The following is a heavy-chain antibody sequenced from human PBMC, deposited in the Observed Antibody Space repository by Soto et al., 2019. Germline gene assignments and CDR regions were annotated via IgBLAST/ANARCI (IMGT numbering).Heavy chain of an antibody. CDR1: GFTVSSNY. CDR3: ARDNNMNAFDI. J-gene: IGHJ3*02. Sequence: GGSLRLSCAASGFTVSSNYMSWVRQAPGKGLEWVSVIYSGGSTYYADSVKGRFTISRDNSKNTLYLQMNSLRAEDTAVYYCARDNNMNAFDIWGQGTMVTVSS. CDR2: IYSGGST. D-gene: IGHD3-16*01. V-gene: IGHV3-66*01.